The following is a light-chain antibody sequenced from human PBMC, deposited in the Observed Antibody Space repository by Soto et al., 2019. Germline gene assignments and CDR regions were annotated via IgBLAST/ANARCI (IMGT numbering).Light chain of an antibody. J-gene: IGKJ1*01. Sequence: EIVLTQSPGTLTLSXGGGATLSFRASQSVSNSHLAWYQQKPGQAPRLLIYGASSRATGIPDRFSGSGSGTEFTLTISSLQPDDFATYYCQQYNSYSFGQGTKVDI. CDR1: QSVSNSH. CDR3: QQYNSYS. V-gene: IGKV3-20*01. CDR2: GAS.